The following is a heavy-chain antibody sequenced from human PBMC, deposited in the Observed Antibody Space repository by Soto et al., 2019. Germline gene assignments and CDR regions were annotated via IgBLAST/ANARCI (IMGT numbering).Heavy chain of an antibody. D-gene: IGHD3-10*01. CDR1: AGSHTGDY. J-gene: IGHJ6*02. Sequence: PSGAHGHRCAFAAGSHTGDYWSWIPQPQRKRLEWIGEINHSGSTNYNPSLKSRGTISVATSKNKFSLKLSSVTAADTALYYCARAAGPGELYYYYYYGMDVGGQGATV. V-gene: IGHV4-34*01. CDR2: INHSGST. CDR3: ARAAGPGELYYYYYYGMDV.